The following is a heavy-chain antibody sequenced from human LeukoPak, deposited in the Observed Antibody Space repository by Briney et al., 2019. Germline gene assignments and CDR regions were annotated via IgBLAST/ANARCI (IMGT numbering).Heavy chain of an antibody. V-gene: IGHV4-61*02. D-gene: IGHD5-12*01. J-gene: IGHJ6*03. CDR1: GGSISSGSYY. Sequence: SSQTLSLTCTVSGGSISSGSYYSSWIRQPAGKGLEWIGRIYTSGSTNYNPSLKSRVTISVDTSKNQFSLKLSSVTAADTAVYYCARDGSFSATYYYYYYMDVWGKGTTVTVSS. CDR3: ARDGSFSATYYYYYYMDV. CDR2: IYTSGST.